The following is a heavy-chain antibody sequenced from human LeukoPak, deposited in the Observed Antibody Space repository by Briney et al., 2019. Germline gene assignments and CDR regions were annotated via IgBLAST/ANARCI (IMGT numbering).Heavy chain of an antibody. CDR3: ARDIGITPFGAVTHDALDI. V-gene: IGHV4-59*01. J-gene: IGHJ3*02. CDR2: VSYSGKT. CDR1: GGSINNFY. D-gene: IGHD3-3*01. Sequence: SETLSLTCTVSGGSINNFYWTWIRHRPGKGLEWIGYVSYSGKTDYNPSLKSRVTISVETSKNQFSLRLNSVTAADTAMYYCARDIGITPFGAVTHDALDIWGQGTMVTVSS.